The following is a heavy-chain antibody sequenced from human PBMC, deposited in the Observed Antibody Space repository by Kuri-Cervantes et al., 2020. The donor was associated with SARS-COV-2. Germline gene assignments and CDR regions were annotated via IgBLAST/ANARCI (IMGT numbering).Heavy chain of an antibody. D-gene: IGHD4-17*01. Sequence: ETLSLTCAASGFTISNAWMNWVRQAPGKGLEWIGRIKRKTDGGTIDYAAPVKGRFTISRDDSKNTLYLQMNSLKTDDTAVYYCTTDNPGLRQRAWYYFDYWGQGTLVTVSS. CDR1: GFTISNAW. CDR2: IKRKTDGGTI. J-gene: IGHJ4*02. CDR3: TTDNPGLRQRAWYYFDY. V-gene: IGHV3-15*01.